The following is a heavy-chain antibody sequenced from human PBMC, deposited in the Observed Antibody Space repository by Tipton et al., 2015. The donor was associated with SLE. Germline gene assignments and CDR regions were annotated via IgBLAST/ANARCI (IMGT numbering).Heavy chain of an antibody. D-gene: IGHD1-26*01. Sequence: SLRLSCAASGFTFSSYAMHWVRQAPGKGLEWVAVISYDGSNKYYADSVKGRFTISRDNSKNTLYLQMSSLRAEDTAVYYCVKDEVGATTGYFQHWGQGTLVTVSS. J-gene: IGHJ1*01. CDR1: GFTFSSYA. CDR3: VKDEVGATTGYFQH. CDR2: ISYDGSNK. V-gene: IGHV3-30*14.